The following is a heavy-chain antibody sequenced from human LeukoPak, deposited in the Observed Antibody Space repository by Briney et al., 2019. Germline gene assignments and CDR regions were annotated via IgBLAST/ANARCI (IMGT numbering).Heavy chain of an antibody. Sequence: SETLSLTCAVSGYSISSGYYWGWIRQPPGTELEWIGSLYHSGSTYYNPSLTSPVTISVDTSKNPFSLKLTSVIAADTAVYYCARAGGRRITMIVATPWYMDVWGKGTTVTVSS. CDR1: GYSISSGYY. CDR3: ARAGGRRITMIVATPWYMDV. CDR2: LYHSGST. J-gene: IGHJ6*03. V-gene: IGHV4-38-2*01. D-gene: IGHD3-22*01.